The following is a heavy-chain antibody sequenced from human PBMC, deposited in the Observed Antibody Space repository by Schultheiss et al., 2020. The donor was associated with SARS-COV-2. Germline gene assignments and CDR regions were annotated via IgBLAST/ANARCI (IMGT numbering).Heavy chain of an antibody. CDR3: ARDRIDYGGNLPPGY. CDR2: ISSSGSTI. CDR1: GFTFSSYS. V-gene: IGHV3-48*04. D-gene: IGHD4-23*01. Sequence: GGSLRLSCAASGFTFSSYSMNWVRQAPGKGLEWVSYISSSGSTIYYADSVKGRFTISRDNAKNSLYLQMNSLRAEDTAVYYCARDRIDYGGNLPPGYWGQGTLVTVSS. J-gene: IGHJ4*02.